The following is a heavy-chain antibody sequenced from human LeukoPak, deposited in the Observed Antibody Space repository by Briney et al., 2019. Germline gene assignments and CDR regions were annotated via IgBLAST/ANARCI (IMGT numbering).Heavy chain of an antibody. V-gene: IGHV1-18*01. CDR3: ARVPLYDILTGYYDYYFDY. CDR1: GYTFSNYG. J-gene: IGHJ4*02. CDR2: ISSYNDNT. Sequence: ASVKVSCKASGYTFSNYGISWVRQAPGQGLEWMGWISSYNDNTNYAQKLQGRVTMTTDTSTSTAYMELRSLRSDDTAVYYCARVPLYDILTGYYDYYFDYWGQGTLVTVSS. D-gene: IGHD3-9*01.